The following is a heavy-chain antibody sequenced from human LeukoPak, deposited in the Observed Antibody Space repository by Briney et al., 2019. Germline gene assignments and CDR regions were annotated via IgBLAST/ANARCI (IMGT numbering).Heavy chain of an antibody. CDR3: ARGGSGRPYYFDY. CDR2: IYYSGST. V-gene: IGHV4-61*05. D-gene: IGHD1-26*01. Sequence: KPSETLSLTCTVSGGSISSSSYYWGWIRQPPGKGLEWIGYIYYSGSTNYNPSLKSRVTISVDTSENQFSLKLSSVTAADTAVYYCARGGSGRPYYFDYWGQGTLVTVSS. CDR1: GGSISSSSYY. J-gene: IGHJ4*02.